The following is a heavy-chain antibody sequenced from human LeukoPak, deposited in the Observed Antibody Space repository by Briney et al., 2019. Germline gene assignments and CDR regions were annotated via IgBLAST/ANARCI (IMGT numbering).Heavy chain of an antibody. Sequence: GGSLRLSCAASGFTFSSYAMSWVRQAPGKGLEWVSVISGSGDSTYYADSVKGRFTISRDNSKNTLHLQMNSLRAEDTAVYYCAKDKRYYDSSGSPYYYYGMDVWGQGTTVTVSS. CDR1: GFTFSSYA. V-gene: IGHV3-23*01. CDR2: ISGSGDST. CDR3: AKDKRYYDSSGSPYYYYGMDV. J-gene: IGHJ6*02. D-gene: IGHD3-22*01.